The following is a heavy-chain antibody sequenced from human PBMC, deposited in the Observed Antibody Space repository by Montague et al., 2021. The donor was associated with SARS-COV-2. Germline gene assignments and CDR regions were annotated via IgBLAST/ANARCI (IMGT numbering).Heavy chain of an antibody. D-gene: IGHD3-16*01. CDR1: GFTFCNYW. CDR3: ARDGGVGNPFDH. V-gene: IGHV3-74*01. J-gene: IGHJ4*02. Sequence: SLRLSCAASGFTFCNYWIHWVRQAPGKGLVWVSRITRDGTNKAYADSVKGRFTLSRDDAKNTAYLQMDSLSVEDTAVYYCARDGGVGNPFDHWGQGTLVIVSS. CDR2: ITRDGTNK.